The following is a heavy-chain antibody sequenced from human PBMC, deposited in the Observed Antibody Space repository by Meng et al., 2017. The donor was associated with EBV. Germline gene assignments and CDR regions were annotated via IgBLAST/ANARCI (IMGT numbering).Heavy chain of an antibody. J-gene: IGHJ4*02. CDR3: ARGGGYSSSWYPD. D-gene: IGHD6-13*01. V-gene: IGHV3-74*01. CDR1: GFTFISYW. CDR2: INSDGSST. Sequence: VEQVESGCGLVQPGGSLRLSCAASGFTFISYWMHWVRQAPGKGLVWVSRINSDGSSTSYADSVKGRFTISRDNAKNTLYLQMNSLRAEDTAVYYCARGGGYSSSWYPDWGQGTLVTVSS.